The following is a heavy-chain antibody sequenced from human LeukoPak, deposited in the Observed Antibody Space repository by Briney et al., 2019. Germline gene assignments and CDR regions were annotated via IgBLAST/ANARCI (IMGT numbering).Heavy chain of an antibody. CDR1: GGTFSSYA. J-gene: IGHJ4*02. D-gene: IGHD3-3*01. CDR3: ARDREYYDFWSGYSYYFDY. CDR2: IIPIFGTA. V-gene: IGHV1-69*13. Sequence: SVKVSFTASGGTFSSYAISWVRQAPGQGLEWMGGIIPIFGTANYAQKFQGRVTITADESTSTAYMELSSLRSEDTAVYYCARDREYYDFWSGYSYYFDYWGQGTLVTVSS.